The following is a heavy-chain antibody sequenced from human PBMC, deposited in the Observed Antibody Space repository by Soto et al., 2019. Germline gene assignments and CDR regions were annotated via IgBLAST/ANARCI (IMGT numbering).Heavy chain of an antibody. CDR2: IYYVGST. CDR1: GGSISSSRYS. J-gene: IGHJ5*02. D-gene: IGHD3-10*01. Sequence: QLQLQESGPGLVKSSETLSLTCTVSGGSISSSRYSWGWIRQPPGKGLEWIGSIYYVGSTYYNPSLKSRVTISVDTSKNQFSLNLSSVTAADTAVYYCERDYGSENWFDPWGQGTLVTVSS. CDR3: ERDYGSENWFDP. V-gene: IGHV4-39*01.